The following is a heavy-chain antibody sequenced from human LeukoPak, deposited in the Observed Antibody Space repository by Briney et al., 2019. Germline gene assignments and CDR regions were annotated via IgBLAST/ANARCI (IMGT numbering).Heavy chain of an antibody. Sequence: SETLSLTCTVSGGSISSYYWSWIRQPPGKGLEWIGYIYYSGSTNYNPSLKSRVTISVDTSKNQFSLKLSSVTAADTAVYYCARAGIFGVVIRGGYFDYWGQGTLVTVSS. CDR1: GGSISSYY. CDR2: IYYSGST. V-gene: IGHV4-59*12. J-gene: IGHJ4*02. D-gene: IGHD3-3*01. CDR3: ARAGIFGVVIRGGYFDY.